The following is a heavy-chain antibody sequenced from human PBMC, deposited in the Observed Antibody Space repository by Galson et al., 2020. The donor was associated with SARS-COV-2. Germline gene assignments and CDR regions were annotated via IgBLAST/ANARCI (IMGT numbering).Heavy chain of an antibody. CDR1: GYSFTSYG. V-gene: IGHV1-18*01. Sequence: GESLKISCKTSGYSFTSYGISWVRQAPGQGLEWLGWISANNGNTNSGQKVQGRVTMTTDTSTSTAYMELRSLRYDDTAVYYCVRGADWLLTWGQGTLVTVSS. CDR3: VRGADWLLT. J-gene: IGHJ4*02. D-gene: IGHD3-9*01. CDR2: ISANNGNT.